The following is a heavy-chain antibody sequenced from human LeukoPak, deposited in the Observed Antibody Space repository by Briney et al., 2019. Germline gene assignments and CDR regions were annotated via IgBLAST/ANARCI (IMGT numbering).Heavy chain of an antibody. Sequence: GASVKVSCKASGYTFTGYYMHWVRQAPGQGLEWMGRINPNSGDTNYAQKFQGRVTMTRDTSINTAYMELGRLTSDDTAVYYCARGVVVVVATQIDYWGQGTLVTVSS. CDR1: GYTFTGYY. V-gene: IGHV1-2*06. J-gene: IGHJ4*02. D-gene: IGHD2-15*01. CDR3: ARGVVVVVATQIDY. CDR2: INPNSGDT.